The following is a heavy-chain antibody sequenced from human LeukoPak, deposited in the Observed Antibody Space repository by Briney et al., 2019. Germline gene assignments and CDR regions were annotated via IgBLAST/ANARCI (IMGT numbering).Heavy chain of an antibody. D-gene: IGHD3-22*01. Sequence: PTGGSLRLSCAASGFTLGNYGMSWVRQAPGKGLEWVAGISDSGGRTNYADSVKGRFTISRDNPKNTLYLQMNSLRAEDTAVYFCAKRGVVIRVILVGFHKQAYYFDSWGQGALVTVSS. CDR2: ISDSGGRT. CDR3: AKRGVVIRVILVGFHKQAYYFDS. V-gene: IGHV3-23*01. J-gene: IGHJ4*02. CDR1: GFTLGNYG.